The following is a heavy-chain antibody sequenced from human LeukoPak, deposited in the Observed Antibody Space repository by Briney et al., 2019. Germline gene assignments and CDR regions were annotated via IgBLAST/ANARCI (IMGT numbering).Heavy chain of an antibody. CDR2: ISYNGGRK. J-gene: IGHJ4*02. CDR3: ARQEARNYYYEGLDY. D-gene: IGHD3-22*01. CDR1: GFRFSGYA. Sequence: GGSLRLSCVASGFRFSGYAIHWVRQAPGKGLEWVALISYNGGRKDYADSVKGRFTIDRDNSKNIVYLQVNSLRPDDTAIYFCARQEARNYYYEGLDYWGQGNLVTVSS. V-gene: IGHV3-30*04.